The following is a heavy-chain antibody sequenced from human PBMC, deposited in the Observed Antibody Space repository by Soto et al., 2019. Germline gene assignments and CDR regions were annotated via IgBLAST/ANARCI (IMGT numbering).Heavy chain of an antibody. CDR3: AKDPIESSSSNPLYFDY. D-gene: IGHD6-6*01. J-gene: IGHJ4*02. CDR2: ISGSGGST. CDR1: GFTFSSYA. V-gene: IGHV3-23*01. Sequence: GGSLRLSCAASGFTFSSYAMSWVRQAPGKGLEWVSAISGSGGSTYYADSVKGRFTISRDNSKNTLYLQMNSLRAEDTAVYYCAKDPIESSSSNPLYFDYWGQGPLVTVYS.